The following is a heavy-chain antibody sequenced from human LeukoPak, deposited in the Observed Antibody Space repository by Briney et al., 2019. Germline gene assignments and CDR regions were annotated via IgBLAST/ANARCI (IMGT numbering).Heavy chain of an antibody. CDR3: ARSPSPYSSGWYFDY. V-gene: IGHV6-1*01. D-gene: IGHD6-19*01. CDR1: GDSVSINSAA. J-gene: IGHJ4*02. CDR2: TYQRSKWYN. Sequence: RSQALSLTCAISGDSVSINSAAWNWIRQSPSRGLEWLGGTYQRSKWYNDYAVSVKSRITINPDISKNQFSLQLNSVTPEDTAVYYCARSPSPYSSGWYFDYWGQGTLVTVSS.